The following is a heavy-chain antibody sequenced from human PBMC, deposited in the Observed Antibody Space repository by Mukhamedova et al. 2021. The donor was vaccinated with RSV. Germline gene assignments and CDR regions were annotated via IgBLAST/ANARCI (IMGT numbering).Heavy chain of an antibody. CDR2: ISWNSGSI. V-gene: IGHV3-9*01. CDR3: AKDKSAYYDYVWGRYRYYGMDV. J-gene: IGHJ6*02. D-gene: IGHD3-16*02. Sequence: GKGLEWVSGISWNSGSIGYADSVKGRFTISRDNAKNSLYLQMNSLRAEDTALYYCAKDKSAYYDYVWGRYRYYGMDVWGQGTTVTV.